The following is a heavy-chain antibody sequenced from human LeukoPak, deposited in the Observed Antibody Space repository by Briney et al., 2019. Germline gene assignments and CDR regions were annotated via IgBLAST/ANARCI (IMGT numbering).Heavy chain of an antibody. CDR3: ARVGPADTYYGSSGLDY. CDR1: GFTFSRYS. V-gene: IGHV3-64*01. CDR2: ISPHGHST. Sequence: GRSLRLSCAASGFTFSRYSMHWVRQAPGKGLEFVSAISPHGHSTYYGNSVEGRFTISRDNSKNTLFLQMGSLRPEDMAVYFCARVGPADTYYGSSGLDYWGQGTLVTVSS. J-gene: IGHJ4*02. D-gene: IGHD3-22*01.